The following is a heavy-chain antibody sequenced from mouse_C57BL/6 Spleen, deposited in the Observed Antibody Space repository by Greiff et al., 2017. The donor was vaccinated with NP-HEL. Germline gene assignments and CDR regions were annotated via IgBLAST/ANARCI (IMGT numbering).Heavy chain of an antibody. D-gene: IGHD1-1*01. CDR1: GFTFSSYA. CDR2: LSSGGDYI. Sequence: EVKVEESGEGLVKPGGSLKLSCAASGFTFSSYAMSWVRQTPEKRLEWVAYLSSGGDYIYYADNVKGRFTISRDNARNTLYLQMSSLKSEDTAMYYCTRGYGSTNYFDYWGQGTTLTVSS. CDR3: TRGYGSTNYFDY. J-gene: IGHJ2*01. V-gene: IGHV5-9-1*02.